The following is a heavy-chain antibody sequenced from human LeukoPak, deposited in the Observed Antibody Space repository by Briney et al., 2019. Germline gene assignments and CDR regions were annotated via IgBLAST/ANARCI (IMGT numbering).Heavy chain of an antibody. V-gene: IGHV3-23*01. D-gene: IGHD5-18*01. CDR3: AKDMDTAMVSYYFDY. J-gene: IGHJ4*02. CDR1: GFTFSSYA. CDR2: ISGSGGST. Sequence: GGSLRLSCAASGFTFSSYAMSWVRQAPGKGLEWVSSISGSGGSTYYADSVKGRFTISRDNSKNTLYLQMNSLRAEDTAVYYCAKDMDTAMVSYYFDYWGQGTLSPSPQ.